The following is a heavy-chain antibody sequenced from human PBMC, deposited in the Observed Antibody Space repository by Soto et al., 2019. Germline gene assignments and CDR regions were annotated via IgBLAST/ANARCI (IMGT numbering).Heavy chain of an antibody. V-gene: IGHV3-7*03. Sequence: GGSLRLSCAASGFTFTRYWMTWVRQTPGKGLEWVANINQDGSDIHYVDSVKGRFTISRDNAQNSLSLQMNSLRPDDTALYYCVRAEWELDSWGQGTLVTVS. CDR2: INQDGSDI. CDR1: GFTFTRYW. CDR3: VRAEWELDS. D-gene: IGHD1-26*01. J-gene: IGHJ5*01.